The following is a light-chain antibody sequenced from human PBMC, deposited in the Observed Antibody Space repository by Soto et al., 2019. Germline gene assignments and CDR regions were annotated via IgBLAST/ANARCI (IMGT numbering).Light chain of an antibody. CDR3: SSYAGSKSL. J-gene: IGLJ2*01. CDR2: EVS. V-gene: IGLV2-8*01. Sequence: QSALTQPPSASGSPGQSVTSSCTGTSSDVGGYNYVSWYQHHPGKAPKLMIYEVSKRPSGVPDRFSGSKSGNTASLTVSGLQAEDEGDYYCSSYAGSKSLFGGGTKLTVL. CDR1: SSDVGGYNY.